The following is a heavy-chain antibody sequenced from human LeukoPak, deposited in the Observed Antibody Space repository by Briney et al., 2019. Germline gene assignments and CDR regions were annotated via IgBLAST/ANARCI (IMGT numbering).Heavy chain of an antibody. CDR3: AQSWVREWELD. J-gene: IGHJ4*02. D-gene: IGHD1-26*01. CDR1: GFTFSSYA. Sequence: GGSLRLSCAASGFTFSSYAMSWVRQAPGKGLEWVSAISGSGGSTYYADSVKGRFTISRDNSKNTLYLQMNSLRAEDTAVYYCAQSWVREWELDWGQGTLVTVSS. V-gene: IGHV3-23*01. CDR2: ISGSGGST.